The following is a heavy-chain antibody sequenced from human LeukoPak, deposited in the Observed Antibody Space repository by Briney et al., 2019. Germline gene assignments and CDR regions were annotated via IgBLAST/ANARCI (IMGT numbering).Heavy chain of an antibody. CDR1: GFIVSSNY. CDR2: IYSGGNT. V-gene: IGHV3-53*01. Sequence: GGSLRLSCSASGFIVSSNYMSWVRQAPGKGLEWVSVIYSGGNTYYADSVKGRFTISRDNSKNTLFLQMNSLRAEETAVYYCASEFRFLAGWGQGTLVTASS. D-gene: IGHD3-3*01. J-gene: IGHJ4*02. CDR3: ASEFRFLAG.